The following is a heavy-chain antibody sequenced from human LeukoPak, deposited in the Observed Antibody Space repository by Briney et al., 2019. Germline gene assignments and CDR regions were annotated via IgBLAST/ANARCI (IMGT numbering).Heavy chain of an antibody. CDR1: GGSISSGDYY. CDR3: ARAHWGSGSYLGFDY. J-gene: IGHJ4*02. V-gene: IGHV4-39*07. CDR2: INHSGST. D-gene: IGHD1-26*01. Sequence: PSETLSLTCTVSGGSISSGDYYWSWIRQPPGKGLEWIGEINHSGSTNYNPSLKSRVTISVDTSKNQFSLKLSSVTAADTAVYYCARAHWGSGSYLGFDYWGQGTLVTVSS.